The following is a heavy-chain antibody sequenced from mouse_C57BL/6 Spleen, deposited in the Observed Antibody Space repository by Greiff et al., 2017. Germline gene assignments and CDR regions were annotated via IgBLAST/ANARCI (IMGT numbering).Heavy chain of an antibody. CDR2: INPGSGGT. J-gene: IGHJ4*01. CDR1: GYAFTNYL. D-gene: IGHD2-4*01. Sequence: QVQLQQSGAELVRPGTSVKVSCKASGYAFTNYLIEWVKQRPGQGLEWIGVINPGSGGTNYNEKFKGKATLTADKSSSTAYMQLSSLTSEDSAVYCCERDYDYEIDYAMDYWGQGTSVTVSS. V-gene: IGHV1-54*01. CDR3: ERDYDYEIDYAMDY.